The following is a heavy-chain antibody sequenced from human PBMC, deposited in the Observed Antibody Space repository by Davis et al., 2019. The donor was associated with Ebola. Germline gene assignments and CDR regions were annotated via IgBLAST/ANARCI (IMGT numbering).Heavy chain of an antibody. J-gene: IGHJ4*02. CDR2: INWNGGST. V-gene: IGHV3-20*04. CDR1: GFTFDDYG. CDR3: ARRGGNWNRDPFDY. Sequence: PGGSLRPSCAASGFTFDDYGMSWVRQVPGKGLEWVSGINWNGGSTGYADSVKGRLTISRDNAKSSLSLQMNSLRAEDTALYYCARRGGNWNRDPFDYWGQGTLVTVSS. D-gene: IGHD1-1*01.